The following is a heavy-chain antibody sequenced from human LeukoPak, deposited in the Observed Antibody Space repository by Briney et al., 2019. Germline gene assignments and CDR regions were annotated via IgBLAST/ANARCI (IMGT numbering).Heavy chain of an antibody. CDR1: GGSISSSSYY. D-gene: IGHD1-7*01. CDR2: IYYSGST. CDR3: ASVQPFQLELPPPWFDP. Sequence: SETLSLTCTVSGGSISSSSYYWGWIRQPPGKGLEWIGSIYYSGSTYYNPSLKSRVTISVDTSKNQFSLKLSSVTAADTAVYYCASVQPFQLELPPPWFDPWGQGTLVTVSS. J-gene: IGHJ5*02. V-gene: IGHV4-39*07.